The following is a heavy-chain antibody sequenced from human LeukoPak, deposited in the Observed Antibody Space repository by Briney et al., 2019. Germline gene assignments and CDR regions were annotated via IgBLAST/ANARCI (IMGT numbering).Heavy chain of an antibody. CDR2: ISSSSSYI. Sequence: GSLRLSCAASGFTFISYSMNWVRQAPGKGLEWVSSISSSSSYIYYADSVKGRFTISRDNAKNSLYLQMNSLRAEDTAVYYCASASSRQGDWLDPWGQGTLVTVSS. D-gene: IGHD6-13*01. CDR3: ASASSRQGDWLDP. V-gene: IGHV3-21*01. CDR1: GFTFISYS. J-gene: IGHJ5*02.